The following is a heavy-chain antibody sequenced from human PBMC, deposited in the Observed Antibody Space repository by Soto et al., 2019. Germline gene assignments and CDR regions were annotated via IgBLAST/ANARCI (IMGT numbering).Heavy chain of an antibody. D-gene: IGHD3-3*01. Sequence: SETLSLTCAVYGGSFSGYYWSWIRQPPGKGLEWIGEINHSGSTNYNPSLKSRVTISVDTSKNQFSLKLSPVTAADTAVYYCARGRITIFGVVIGFDPWGQGTLVTVSS. J-gene: IGHJ5*02. CDR1: GGSFSGYY. V-gene: IGHV4-34*01. CDR2: INHSGST. CDR3: ARGRITIFGVVIGFDP.